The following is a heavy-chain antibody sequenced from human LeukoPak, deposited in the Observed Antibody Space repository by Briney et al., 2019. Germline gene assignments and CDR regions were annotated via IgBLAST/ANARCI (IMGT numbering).Heavy chain of an antibody. CDR2: IYHSGRD. J-gene: IGHJ5*02. V-gene: IGHV4-59*02. Sequence: SETLSLTCSVSGGSVSNYYWSWIRQPPGKGLEWIGEIYHSGRDNYNPSLKSRVTISIDTSNNQFSLKLYSVTAADTAVYYCARHGSGTYFVSWGQGTLVTVSS. D-gene: IGHD3-10*01. CDR1: GGSVSNYY. CDR3: ARHGSGTYFVS.